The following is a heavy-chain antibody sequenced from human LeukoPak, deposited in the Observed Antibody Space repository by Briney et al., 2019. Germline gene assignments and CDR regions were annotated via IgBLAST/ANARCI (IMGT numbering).Heavy chain of an antibody. CDR3: ARFEKYYGSNYHYLDY. J-gene: IGHJ4*02. Sequence: SETLSLTCTVSRGSISNYYWSWIRQPPGEGLEWIGYIYYSGNTNYNPSLKSRVTISVDTSENQFSLKLTSVTAADTAVYFCARFEKYYGSNYHYLDYWGPGILATVSS. CDR2: IYYSGNT. V-gene: IGHV4-59*01. D-gene: IGHD2-21*01. CDR1: RGSISNYY.